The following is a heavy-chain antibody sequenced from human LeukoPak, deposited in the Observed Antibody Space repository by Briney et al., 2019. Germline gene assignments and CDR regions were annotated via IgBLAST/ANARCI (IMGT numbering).Heavy chain of an antibody. CDR3: ARAHDYYDSSGYRQLYFDY. CDR2: INHSGST. V-gene: IGHV4-34*01. Sequence: PSETLSLTCAVYGGSFSGYYWSWIRQPPGKGLEWIGEINHSGSTNYNPSLKSRVTISVDTSKNQFSLKLSSLTAADTAVYYRARAHDYYDSSGYRQLYFDYWGQGTLVTVSS. CDR1: GGSFSGYY. J-gene: IGHJ4*02. D-gene: IGHD3-22*01.